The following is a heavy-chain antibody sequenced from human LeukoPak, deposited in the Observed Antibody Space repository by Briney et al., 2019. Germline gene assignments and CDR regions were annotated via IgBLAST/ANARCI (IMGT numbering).Heavy chain of an antibody. CDR3: ARGGSTYYDFWSGYSPSYYYGMDV. CDR1: GGSISSGSYY. CDR2: IYTSGST. J-gene: IGHJ6*02. Sequence: SETLSLTCTVSGGSISSGSYYWSWIRQPAGKGLEWIGGIYTSGSTNYNPSLKSRVTISVDTSKNQFSLKLSSVTAADTAVYYCARGGSTYYDFWSGYSPSYYYGMDVWGQGTTVTVSS. V-gene: IGHV4-61*02. D-gene: IGHD3-3*01.